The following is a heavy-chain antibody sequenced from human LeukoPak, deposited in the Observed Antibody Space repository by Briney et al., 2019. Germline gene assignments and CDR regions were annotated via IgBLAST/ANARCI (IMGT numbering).Heavy chain of an antibody. D-gene: IGHD2-2*01. Sequence: PSETLSLTCTVSGYSISSGYYWGWIRQPPGKGLEWIGSIYHSGSTYYNPSLKSRVTISVDTSKNQFSLKLSSVTAADTAVYYCARDVIVVVPAASNWFDPWGQGTLVTVSS. CDR3: ARDVIVVVPAASNWFDP. CDR2: IYHSGST. CDR1: GYSISSGYY. J-gene: IGHJ5*02. V-gene: IGHV4-38-2*02.